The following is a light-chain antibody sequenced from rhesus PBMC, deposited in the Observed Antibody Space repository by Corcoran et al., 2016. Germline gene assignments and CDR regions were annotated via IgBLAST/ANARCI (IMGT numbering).Light chain of an antibody. J-gene: IGKJ1*01. Sequence: DIQMTQSPSSLSASVGDTVTITCQASQSISSWLDWYQQKPGKAPKLLIYKASSLQSGVPPRFSGIGSGTEFTLTINSLQPEDFAVYYGQETSNLSPTFGQGTKVEIK. CDR1: QSISSW. V-gene: IGKV1-22*01. CDR2: KAS. CDR3: QETSNLSPT.